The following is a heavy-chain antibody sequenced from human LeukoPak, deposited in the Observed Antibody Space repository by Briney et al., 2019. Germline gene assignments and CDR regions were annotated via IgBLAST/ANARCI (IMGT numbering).Heavy chain of an antibody. CDR2: ISSTSSYI. CDR1: GFTFSSYC. D-gene: IGHD4-17*01. Sequence: GGSLRLSCAASGFTFSSYCINWVRQAPGKGLEWVSSISSTSSYIYYADSVKGRFTISRDNAKNSLYLQMNSLRAEDTAVYYCVRDPAVTTPYFDYWGQGTQVTVSS. V-gene: IGHV3-21*01. CDR3: VRDPAVTTPYFDY. J-gene: IGHJ4*02.